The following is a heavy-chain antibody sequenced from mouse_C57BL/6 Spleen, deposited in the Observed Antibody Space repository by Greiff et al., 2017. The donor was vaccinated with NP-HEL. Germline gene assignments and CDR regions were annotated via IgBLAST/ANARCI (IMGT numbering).Heavy chain of an antibody. V-gene: IGHV3-6*01. D-gene: IGHD1-1*01. CDR3: AREGGPYGSSWFAY. Sequence: ESGPGLVKPSQSLSLTCSVTGYSITSGYYWNWIRQFPGNKLEWMGYISYDGSNNYNPSLKNRISITRDTSKNQFFLKLNSVTTEDTATYYCAREGGPYGSSWFAYWGQGTLVTVSA. CDR1: GYSITSGYY. CDR2: ISYDGSN. J-gene: IGHJ3*01.